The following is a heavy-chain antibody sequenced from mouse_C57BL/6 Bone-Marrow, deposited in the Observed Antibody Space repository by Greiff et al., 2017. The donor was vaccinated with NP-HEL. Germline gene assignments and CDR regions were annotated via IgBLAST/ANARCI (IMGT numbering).Heavy chain of an antibody. V-gene: IGHV1-81*01. CDR3: ARSLWGITTVVAPYAMDY. D-gene: IGHD1-1*01. CDR1: GYTFTSYG. Sequence: QVQLQQSGAELARPGASVKLSCKASGYTFTSYGISWVKQRTGQGLEWIGEIYPRSGNTYYNEKFKGKATLTADKSSSTAYMELRSLTSEDSAVYFCARSLWGITTVVAPYAMDYWGQGTSVTVSS. J-gene: IGHJ4*01. CDR2: IYPRSGNT.